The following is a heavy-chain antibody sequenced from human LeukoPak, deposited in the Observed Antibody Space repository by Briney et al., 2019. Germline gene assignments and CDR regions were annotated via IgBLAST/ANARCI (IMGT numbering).Heavy chain of an antibody. V-gene: IGHV3-23*01. CDR2: ISGSGGST. CDR3: AKDTIVVVPAAPRAEYFQH. D-gene: IGHD2-2*01. CDR1: GFTFSSYA. Sequence: GGSLRLSCAASGFTFSSYAMSWVRQAPGKGLEWVSAISGSGGSTYYADSVKGRFTISRDNSKNTLYLQMNSLRAEDTAVYYCAKDTIVVVPAAPRAEYFQHWGQGTLVTVSS. J-gene: IGHJ1*01.